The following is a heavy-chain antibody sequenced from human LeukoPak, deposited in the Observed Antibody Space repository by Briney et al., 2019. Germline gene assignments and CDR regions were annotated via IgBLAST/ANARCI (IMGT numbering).Heavy chain of an antibody. J-gene: IGHJ4*02. CDR1: GFTFNDYA. CDR2: ISWNSGSI. CDR3: AKDIGSSGWYESTFDY. D-gene: IGHD6-19*01. V-gene: IGHV3-9*01. Sequence: PGGSLRLSCAASGFTFNDYAMHWVRQAPGKGLEWVSGISWNSGSIDYADSVKGRFTISRDNAKNSLYLQMNSLRAEDTALYYCAKDIGSSGWYESTFDYWGQGTLVTVSS.